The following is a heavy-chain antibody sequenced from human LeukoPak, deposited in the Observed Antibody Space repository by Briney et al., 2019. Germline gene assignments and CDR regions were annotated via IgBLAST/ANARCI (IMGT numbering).Heavy chain of an antibody. CDR1: GFRFDDYA. J-gene: IGHJ4*02. CDR2: ISWNSGTI. D-gene: IGHD3-10*01. CDR3: AKDYGSGSYYHFEY. V-gene: IGHV3-9*01. Sequence: GRSLRLSCAASGFRFDDYAMNWVRQVPGKGLEWVSGISWNSGTIDYADSVKGRFTISRDTAKNSLYLQMTSLRAEDTALYYCAKDYGSGSYYHFEYWGQGTLVTVSS.